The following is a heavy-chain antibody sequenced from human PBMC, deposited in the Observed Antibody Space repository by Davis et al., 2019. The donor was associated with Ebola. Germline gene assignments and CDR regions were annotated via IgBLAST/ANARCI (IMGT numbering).Heavy chain of an antibody. CDR1: GFTFSNAW. CDR3: ARGRRLLADAFHI. J-gene: IGHJ3*02. D-gene: IGHD2-8*02. Sequence: GESLKISCAASGFTFSNAWMSWVRQAPGKGLEWVSTISSSSNYIYYAESVKGRFTISRDNAKNSRTLQMNSLGAEDTAVYYCARGRRLLADAFHIWGQGTMVTASS. V-gene: IGHV3-21*01. CDR2: ISSSSNYI.